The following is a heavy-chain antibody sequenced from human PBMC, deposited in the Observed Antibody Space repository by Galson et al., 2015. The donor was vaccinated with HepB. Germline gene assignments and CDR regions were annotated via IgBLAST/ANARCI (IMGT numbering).Heavy chain of an antibody. Sequence: LSLTCTVSGGSISSGDYRWSWIRQPPGKGLEWIGDIYYSGSTDYNPSPKSRVTISIDRSKNQFSVRLTSVTAADTAVYYCARVELAGSYYYYGMDVWGQGTTVTVS. CDR2: IYYSGST. CDR1: GGSISSGDYR. CDR3: ARVELAGSYYYYGMDV. D-gene: IGHD3-10*01. J-gene: IGHJ6*02. V-gene: IGHV4-30-4*01.